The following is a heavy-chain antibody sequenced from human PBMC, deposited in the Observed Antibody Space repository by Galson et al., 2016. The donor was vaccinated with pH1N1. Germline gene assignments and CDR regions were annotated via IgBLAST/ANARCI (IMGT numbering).Heavy chain of an antibody. CDR2: IKSKFHGGAT. D-gene: IGHD1-14*01. J-gene: IGHJ3*01. Sequence: LRLSCAASGFTFSNTWMHWVRQAPGKGLEWVGRIKSKFHGGATDYAAPVQGRFTISRDDSENTLYLQMNSLKTEDTALYYCVGWHDDAWGTGNTFEVWGQGTMVSVSS. V-gene: IGHV3-15*01. CDR1: GFTFSNTW. CDR3: VGWHDDAWGTGNTFEV.